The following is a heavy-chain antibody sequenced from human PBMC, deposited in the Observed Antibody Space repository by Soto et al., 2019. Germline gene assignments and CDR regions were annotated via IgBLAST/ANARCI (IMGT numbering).Heavy chain of an antibody. CDR1: GNTFTSYD. CDR3: ARGRASGSYYLLDY. J-gene: IGHJ4*02. V-gene: IGHV1-8*01. CDR2: INPNSGNI. D-gene: IGHD3-10*01. Sequence: ASVKVSCKASGNTFTSYDINWVRQATGHVLEWMGWINPNSGNIGYAQKFQGRVTMARDTAIRTAYMEVSRLRSDDTAVYYCARGRASGSYYLLDYWGQGTLVTVS.